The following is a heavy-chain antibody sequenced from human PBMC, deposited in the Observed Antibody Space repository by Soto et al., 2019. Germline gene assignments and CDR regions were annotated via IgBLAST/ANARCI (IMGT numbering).Heavy chain of an antibody. Sequence: SETLSLTCTVSGGSISSSSYYWGWIRQPPGKGLEWIGSIYYSGSTFHNPSLKSRVTISVDTSNNQFSLKLSSVSAADTVVFYFARTDYDFRNGHDALEIWGQGTRVTVSS. V-gene: IGHV4-39*01. CDR2: IYYSGST. CDR3: ARTDYDFRNGHDALEI. J-gene: IGHJ3*02. D-gene: IGHD3-3*01. CDR1: GGSISSSSYY.